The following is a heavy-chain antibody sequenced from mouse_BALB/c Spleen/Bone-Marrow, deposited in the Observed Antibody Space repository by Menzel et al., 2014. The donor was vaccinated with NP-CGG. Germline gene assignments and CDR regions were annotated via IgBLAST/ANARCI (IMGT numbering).Heavy chain of an antibody. CDR2: IRLKSNNYAT. Sequence: DVMLVESGGGLVQPGGSMKLSCVASGYTFTNYWMNWVRQSPEKGLEWVAEIRLKSNNYATYYAVSVKEKFTISRDESKSSVYLQMNNVRAEATGIYYCSTGFAYWGQGTLVTVSA. J-gene: IGHJ3*01. D-gene: IGHD4-1*02. CDR1: GYTFTNYW. CDR3: STGFAY. V-gene: IGHV6-6*02.